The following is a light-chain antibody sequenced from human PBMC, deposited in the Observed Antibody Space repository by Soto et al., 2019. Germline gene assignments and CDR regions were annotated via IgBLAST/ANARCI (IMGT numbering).Light chain of an antibody. CDR3: LRYGDSLPAYT. Sequence: EIVLTQSPGTVSLSPGERATLSCRASQSVSSRNLAWYRQKPGQAPSLLIFGASNGATGIPDRFSGSGSGTDFTLTISRLEPEDCAVYYCLRYGDSLPAYTFGQGTKLEIK. J-gene: IGKJ2*01. V-gene: IGKV3-20*01. CDR2: GAS. CDR1: QSVSSRN.